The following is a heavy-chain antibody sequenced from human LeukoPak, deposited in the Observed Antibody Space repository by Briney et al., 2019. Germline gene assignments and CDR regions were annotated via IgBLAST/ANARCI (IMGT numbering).Heavy chain of an antibody. D-gene: IGHD5-24*01. J-gene: IGHJ6*04. CDR1: GFDLNNYA. Sequence: GGSLRLSCAASGFDLNNYAMHWVRQAPGKGLEWVTLISYSGDSTYYADSVKGRFTFSRDKSKNTLFLQMDSLRPEDSAVYYCASDPRDGGQNVWGKGTTVIVSS. CDR3: ASDPRDGGQNV. V-gene: IGHV3-30*04. CDR2: ISYSGDST.